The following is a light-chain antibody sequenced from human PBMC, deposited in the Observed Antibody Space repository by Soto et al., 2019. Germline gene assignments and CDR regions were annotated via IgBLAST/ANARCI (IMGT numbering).Light chain of an antibody. CDR3: STYTSSSTLYV. V-gene: IGLV2-14*01. J-gene: IGLJ1*01. Sequence: QSALTQPASVPGSPGQSITISCTGTSSDVGGYNFVSWYHQHPGKAPKLMIYDVSTRPSGVSNRFSGSKSGHTASLTISGLQAEDEADSCCSTYTSSSTLYVFGTGTKVTVL. CDR2: DVS. CDR1: SSDVGGYNF.